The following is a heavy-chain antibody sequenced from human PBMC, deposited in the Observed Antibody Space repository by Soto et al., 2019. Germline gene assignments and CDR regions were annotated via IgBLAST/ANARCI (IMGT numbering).Heavy chain of an antibody. V-gene: IGHV3-11*01. CDR1: GFTFRDYD. CDR2: ISSSGTVT. Sequence: QVQLVESGGGLVRPGGSLRLSCAASGFTFRDYDMSWIRQAPGKGLEWVSCISSSGTVTNYADSVKGRFTISRDNAQNSLYGEMNSLRVEDTVVYYCARKGPRAARPNHWGQGTLVTVSS. D-gene: IGHD6-6*01. J-gene: IGHJ5*02. CDR3: ARKGPRAARPNH.